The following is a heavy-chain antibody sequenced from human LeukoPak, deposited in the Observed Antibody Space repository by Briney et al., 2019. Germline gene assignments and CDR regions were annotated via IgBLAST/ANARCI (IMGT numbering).Heavy chain of an antibody. CDR1: GFTFSSYG. J-gene: IGHJ4*02. Sequence: QPGGSLRLSCAASGFTFSSYGMYWVRQAPGKGLEWVAVISFDGSNKYYADSVRGRFTVSRDNSKDTLYLQMNSLRAEDTAVYYCAKDEIGAVASLLDYWGQGILVTVSS. CDR2: ISFDGSNK. V-gene: IGHV3-30*18. D-gene: IGHD6-19*01. CDR3: AKDEIGAVASLLDY.